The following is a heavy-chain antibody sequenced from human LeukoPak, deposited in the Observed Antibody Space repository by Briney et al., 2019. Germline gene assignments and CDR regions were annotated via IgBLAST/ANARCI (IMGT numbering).Heavy chain of an antibody. CDR2: INSDGSST. V-gene: IGHV3-74*01. CDR1: GGSFSGYY. Sequence: ETLSLTCAVYGGSFSGYYWSWIRQPPGKGLVWVSRINSDGSSTSYADSVKGRFTISRDNAKNTLYLQMNSLRAEDTAVYYCASLDYYYGMDVWGQGTTVTVSS. CDR3: ASLDYYYGMDV. J-gene: IGHJ6*02.